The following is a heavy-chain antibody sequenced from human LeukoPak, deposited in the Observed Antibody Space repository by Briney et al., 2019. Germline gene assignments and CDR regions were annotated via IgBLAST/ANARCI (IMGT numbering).Heavy chain of an antibody. D-gene: IGHD2-8*01. CDR2: ISGSGGST. CDR3: ARDRKDIVLMVYALYSYYFDY. J-gene: IGHJ4*02. V-gene: IGHV3-23*01. Sequence: TGGSLRLSCAASGFTFSSYAMSWVRQAPGKGLEWVSTISGSGGSTYYADSVKGRFTISRDNSKNTLYLQMNSLRAEDTAVYYCARDRKDIVLMVYALYSYYFDYWGQGTLVTVSS. CDR1: GFTFSSYA.